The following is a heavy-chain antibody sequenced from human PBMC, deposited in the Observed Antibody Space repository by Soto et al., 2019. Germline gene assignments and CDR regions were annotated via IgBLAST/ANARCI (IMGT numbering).Heavy chain of an antibody. V-gene: IGHV4-4*02. D-gene: IGHD1-26*01. Sequence: QVQLQESGPGLVKPSGTLSLTCGVFGGSISNSNWWTWVRQPPGKGMEWIGGIYHTGSTSYNSSLMSRVTISLDKPNNQFSLKLSSVTAADTAVYYCAHRPIVGAAIWGQGTLVTVSS. CDR3: AHRPIVGAAI. CDR2: IYHTGST. J-gene: IGHJ4*02. CDR1: GGSISNSNW.